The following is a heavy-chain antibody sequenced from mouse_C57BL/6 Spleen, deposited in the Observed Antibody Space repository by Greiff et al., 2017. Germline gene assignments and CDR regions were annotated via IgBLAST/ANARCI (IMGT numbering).Heavy chain of an antibody. V-gene: IGHV1-80*01. J-gene: IGHJ4*01. CDR3: ARSHYYGSSLYAMDY. Sequence: VKLVESGAELVKPGASVKISCKASGYAFSSYGMNWVQQRPGKGLEWIGQICPGDSDTYYNGKFKGKVTLTADKSSNTAYMQLSILTSEDSAVYYCARSHYYGSSLYAMDYWGQGTSVTVSS. CDR1: GYAFSSYG. CDR2: ICPGDSDT. D-gene: IGHD1-1*01.